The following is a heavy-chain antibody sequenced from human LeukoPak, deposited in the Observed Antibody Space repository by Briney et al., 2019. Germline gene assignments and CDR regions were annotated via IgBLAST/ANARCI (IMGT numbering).Heavy chain of an antibody. J-gene: IGHJ4*02. CDR1: GFTFSDHY. V-gene: IGHV3-72*01. Sequence: GGSLRLSCAASGFTFSDHYMDWVRQAPGKGLEWVGRTRNKANSYTTEYAASVKGRFTISRDDSKNSLYLQMNSLKTEDTAVYYCARGLLYYYDSSGYYYYFDYWGQGTLVTVSS. CDR2: TRNKANSYTT. D-gene: IGHD3-22*01. CDR3: ARGLLYYYDSSGYYYYFDY.